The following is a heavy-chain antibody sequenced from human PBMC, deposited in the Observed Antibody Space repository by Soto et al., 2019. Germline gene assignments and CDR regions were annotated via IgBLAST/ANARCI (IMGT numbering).Heavy chain of an antibody. CDR2: IILGSA. CDR1: GGTFSNYA. CDR3: ARADYNSDYLLLYVDY. D-gene: IGHD3-22*01. J-gene: IGHJ4*02. V-gene: IGHV1-69*13. Sequence: ASVKVSCKAPGGTFSNYALTWVRQAPGQGLEWMRWIILGSANYAQKFQDRLTITADGSTNISYMELTSLTSEDTARYYCARADYNSDYLLLYVDYWGQGTPVTVSS.